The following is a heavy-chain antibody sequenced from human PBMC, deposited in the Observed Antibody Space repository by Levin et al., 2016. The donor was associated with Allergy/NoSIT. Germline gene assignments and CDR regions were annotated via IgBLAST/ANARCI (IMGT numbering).Heavy chain of an antibody. J-gene: IGHJ4*02. CDR1: GITFGDYY. CDR3: VRYSGWNNFDS. D-gene: IGHD1/OR15-1a*01. V-gene: IGHV3-7*04. CDR2: IRLDGSDK. Sequence: GGSLRLSCVASGITFGDYYMSWIRQAPGKGLEWVATIRLDGSDKHYVDSVKGRFTLFMDNAKNSVSLQLNSLGDEDTALYYCVRYSGWNNFDSWGQGTLVTVSS.